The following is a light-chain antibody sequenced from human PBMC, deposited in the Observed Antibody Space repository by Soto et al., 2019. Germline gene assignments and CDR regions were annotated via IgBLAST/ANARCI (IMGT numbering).Light chain of an antibody. CDR1: SSDVGGYNY. J-gene: IGLJ2*01. CDR3: SSYAGSNIV. V-gene: IGLV2-8*01. CDR2: EVS. Sequence: QSALTQPPSASGSPGQSVTISCTGTSSDVGGYNYVSWYQQHPGKAPKLMIYEVSKRPSGVPDRFSGSKSGNTASLTVSGLQAEDDGDYYCSSYAGSNIVFGGGTKLTVL.